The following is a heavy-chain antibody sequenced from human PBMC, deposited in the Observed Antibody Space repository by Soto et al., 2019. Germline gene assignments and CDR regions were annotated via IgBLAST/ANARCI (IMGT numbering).Heavy chain of an antibody. D-gene: IGHD1-26*01. V-gene: IGHV3-7*01. CDR2: INQDGGGL. Sequence: EVQLEESGGGLVQPGGSLRLSCAASGFTFRSYWMTWLRQAPGKGLEWVANINQDGGGLFYADSVKGRFTISRDNAKNSAYLQMNSLRVEDTAVFYCASGRALDYWGQGTLVTVSS. J-gene: IGHJ4*02. CDR3: ASGRALDY. CDR1: GFTFRSYW.